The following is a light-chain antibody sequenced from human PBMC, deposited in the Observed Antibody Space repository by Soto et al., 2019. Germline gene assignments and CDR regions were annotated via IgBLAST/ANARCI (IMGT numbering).Light chain of an antibody. V-gene: IGKV1-33*01. J-gene: IGKJ2*01. Sequence: DIQMTQSPSSLSASVGDRVTITCQASQDIDNYLNWYQQKPGQAPKLLIYDASNLETGDPSRFSGRGSGTDFTFTISSLQPEDVATYYCQLYGKLPPYTFGQGTKLELK. CDR1: QDIDNY. CDR3: QLYGKLPPYT. CDR2: DAS.